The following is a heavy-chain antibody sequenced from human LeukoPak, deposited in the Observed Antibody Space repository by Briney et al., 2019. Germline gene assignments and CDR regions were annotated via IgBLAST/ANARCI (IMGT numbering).Heavy chain of an antibody. CDR1: GYSFTSYW. CDR2: IFPGDSDT. Sequence: AESLKISCKASGYSFTSYWSVRGLRMPRESLEWLGTIFPGDSDTRYSPSFQGQVTISADKSISTAYLQWSSLMASDTAMYYCARHAMDRGVTPEYWGQGTLVTVSS. V-gene: IGHV5-51*01. D-gene: IGHD2-2*01. CDR3: ARHAMDRGVTPEY. J-gene: IGHJ4*02.